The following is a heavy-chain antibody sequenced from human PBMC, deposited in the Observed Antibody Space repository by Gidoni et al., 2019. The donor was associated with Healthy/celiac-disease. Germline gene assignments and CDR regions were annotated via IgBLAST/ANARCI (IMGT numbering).Heavy chain of an antibody. CDR1: GGSISSSSYY. CDR3: ASHYYDSSGYYSNWFDP. CDR2: IYYSGST. D-gene: IGHD3-22*01. Sequence: QLQLQESGPGLVKPSETLSLTCTVSGGSISSSSYYWGWIRQPPGKGLEWIGSIYYSGSTYYNPSLKSRVTISVDTSKNQFSLKLSSVTAADTAVYYCASHYYDSSGYYSNWFDPWGQGTLVTVSS. V-gene: IGHV4-39*01. J-gene: IGHJ5*02.